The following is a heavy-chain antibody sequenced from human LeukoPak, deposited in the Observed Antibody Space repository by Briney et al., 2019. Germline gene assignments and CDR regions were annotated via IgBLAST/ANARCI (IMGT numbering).Heavy chain of an antibody. D-gene: IGHD3-10*01. CDR2: IYYSGST. CDR1: GGSISSGDYY. CDR3: ASIPPYITMVRGVFDY. V-gene: IGHV4-30-4*01. J-gene: IGHJ4*02. Sequence: SETLSLTCTVSGGSISSGDYYWSWIRQPPGKGLEWIGYIYYSGSTYYNPSLKSRVTISVDTSKNQFSLKLSSVTAADTAVYYCASIPPYITMVRGVFDYWGQGTLVTVSS.